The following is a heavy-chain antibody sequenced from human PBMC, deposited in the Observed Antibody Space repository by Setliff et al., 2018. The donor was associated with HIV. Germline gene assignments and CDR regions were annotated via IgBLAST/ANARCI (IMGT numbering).Heavy chain of an antibody. Sequence: SETLSLTCAVSGGSISSSNWWSWVRQPPEKGLEWIGEIYHGGSTNYNPSLKSRVTISVDTSKNQFSLNLSSVTAADTAVYYCVGSTIAAAVYYYYYYMDVWGKGTTVTVSS. CDR1: GGSISSSNW. CDR3: VGSTIAAAVYYYYYYMDV. V-gene: IGHV4-4*02. CDR2: IYHGGST. J-gene: IGHJ6*03. D-gene: IGHD6-13*01.